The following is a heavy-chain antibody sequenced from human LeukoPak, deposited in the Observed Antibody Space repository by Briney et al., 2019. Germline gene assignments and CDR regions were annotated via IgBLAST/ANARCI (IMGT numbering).Heavy chain of an antibody. CDR3: ARGADSSGYYALDY. V-gene: IGHV4-30-2*01. J-gene: IGHJ4*02. CDR2: IYHSGST. D-gene: IGHD3-22*01. CDR1: GVSISSGGYS. Sequence: SETLSLTCAVSGVSISSGGYSWSWIRQPPGKGLEWIGYIYHSGSTYYNPSLKSRVTISVDRSKNQFSLKLSSVTAADTAVYYCARGADSSGYYALDYWGQGTLVTVSS.